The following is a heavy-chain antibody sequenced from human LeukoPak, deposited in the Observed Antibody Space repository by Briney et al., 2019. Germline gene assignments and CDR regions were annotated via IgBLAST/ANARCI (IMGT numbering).Heavy chain of an antibody. J-gene: IGHJ5*02. CDR3: ARDKGGTIVVVPAAGFDP. CDR1: GGSISSSSYY. CDR2: IYYSGST. V-gene: IGHV4-39*07. Sequence: SETLSLTCTVSGGSISSSSYYWGWIRQPPGKGLEWIGSIYYSGSTYYNPSLKSRVTISVDTSKNQFSLKLSSVTAADTAVYYCARDKGGTIVVVPAAGFDPWGQGTLVTVSS. D-gene: IGHD2-2*01.